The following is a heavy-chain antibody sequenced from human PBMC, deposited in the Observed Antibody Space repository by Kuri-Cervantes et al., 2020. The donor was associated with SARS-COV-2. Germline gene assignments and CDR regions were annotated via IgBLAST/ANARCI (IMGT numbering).Heavy chain of an antibody. CDR2: IDWDDDK. D-gene: IGHD5-18*01. Sequence: SGPTLVKPTQTLTLTCTFSGFSLSTSGIRMSWTRQPPGKALEWLARIDWDDDKFYSPSLKTRLTISQDTAKNQVVLTMTNMEPVDTATYYCARSTTGFTAMVTDYFDYWGQGTLVTVSS. J-gene: IGHJ4*02. CDR3: ARSTTGFTAMVTDYFDY. CDR1: GFSLSTSGIR. V-gene: IGHV2-70*04.